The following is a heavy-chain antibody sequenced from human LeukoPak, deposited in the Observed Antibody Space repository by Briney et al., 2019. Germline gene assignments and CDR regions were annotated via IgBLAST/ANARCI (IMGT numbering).Heavy chain of an antibody. V-gene: IGHV1-46*01. CDR1: GYTFTNYY. Sequence: ASVKVSCKASGYTFTNYYMHWVRQAPGQGLEWMGVINPSGGSTNYAQKFQGRVTMTRDTSTSTVYMDLSSLRAEDTAMYYCAREGDSSGSLGDYWGQGILVTVSS. CDR3: AREGDSSGSLGDY. D-gene: IGHD6-19*01. CDR2: INPSGGST. J-gene: IGHJ4*02.